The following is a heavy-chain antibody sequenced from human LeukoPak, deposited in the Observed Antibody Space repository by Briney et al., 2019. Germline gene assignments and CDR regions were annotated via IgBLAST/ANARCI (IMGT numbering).Heavy chain of an antibody. CDR1: GFTFDDYT. CDR3: AKGEGYSGNYYFDY. V-gene: IGHV3-43*01. D-gene: IGHD1-26*01. Sequence: GGSLRLSCAASGFTFDDYTMHWVRQGPGKGLEWVPLITWDGGSTYYADSVKGRFTISRDDSKNSLYLQMNSLRPEDTALYYCAKGEGYSGNYYFDYWGQGTLVTVSS. CDR2: ITWDGGST. J-gene: IGHJ4*02.